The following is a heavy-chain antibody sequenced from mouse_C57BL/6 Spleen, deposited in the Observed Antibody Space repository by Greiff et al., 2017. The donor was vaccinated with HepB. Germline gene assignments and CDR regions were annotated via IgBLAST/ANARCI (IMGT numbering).Heavy chain of an antibody. D-gene: IGHD2-1*01. CDR1: GYAFTNYL. J-gene: IGHJ2*01. CDR3: ARRRGNYVYYFDY. Sequence: VQLQQSGAELVRPGPSVKVSCKASGYAFTNYLIEWVKQRPGQGLEWIGVINPGSGGTNYNEKFKGKATLTADKSSSTAYMQLSSLTSDDSAVYFCARRRGNYVYYFDYWGQGTTLTVSS. CDR2: INPGSGGT. V-gene: IGHV1-54*01.